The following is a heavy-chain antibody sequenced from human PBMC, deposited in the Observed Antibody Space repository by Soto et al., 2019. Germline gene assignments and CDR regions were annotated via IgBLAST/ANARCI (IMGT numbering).Heavy chain of an antibody. CDR2: IYHSGST. V-gene: IGHV4-30-2*01. Sequence: QLQLQESGSGLVKPSQTLSLTCTVSGGSISSGGYSWNWIRQPPGKGLEWIGYIYHSGSTDYNPSLRSRVTISVDKSNNQSSLKLSSVTAADTAVYYCARDELDGYYFDNWGQGTLVTVSS. D-gene: IGHD3-3*01. J-gene: IGHJ4*02. CDR3: ARDELDGYYFDN. CDR1: GGSISSGGYS.